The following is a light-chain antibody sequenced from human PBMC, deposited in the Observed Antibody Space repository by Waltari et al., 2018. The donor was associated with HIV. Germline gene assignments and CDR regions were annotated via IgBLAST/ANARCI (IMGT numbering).Light chain of an antibody. CDR2: DVS. V-gene: IGLV2-11*01. CDR1: SSDVGGCNY. J-gene: IGLJ1*01. Sequence: QSALTQPRSVSGSSGQPVTISCTGTSSDVGGCNYVSWYQQHPGKAPKLMIYDVSKRPSGVPDRFSGSKSGNTASLTISGLQAEDEADYYCCSYAGSYTVYVFGTGTKVTVL. CDR3: CSYAGSYTVYV.